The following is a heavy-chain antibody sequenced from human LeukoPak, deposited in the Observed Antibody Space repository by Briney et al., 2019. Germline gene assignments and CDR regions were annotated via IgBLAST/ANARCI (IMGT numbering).Heavy chain of an antibody. Sequence: GGSLRLSCSASGFTFSSYAMHWVRQAPGKGLEYVSAISSNGVRTYYADSVKGRFTISRDNSKNTLYLQMSSLRAEDTAVYYCVKGYCSSISCYGDYWGQGTLVTFSS. CDR3: VKGYCSSISCYGDY. CDR2: ISSNGVRT. J-gene: IGHJ4*02. D-gene: IGHD2-2*01. V-gene: IGHV3-64D*09. CDR1: GFTFSSYA.